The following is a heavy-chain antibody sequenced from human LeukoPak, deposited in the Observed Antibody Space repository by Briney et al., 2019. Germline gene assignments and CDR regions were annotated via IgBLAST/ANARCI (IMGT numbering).Heavy chain of an antibody. D-gene: IGHD2-21*02. CDR2: MYYSGST. J-gene: IGHJ4*02. Sequence: PSETLSLTCTVSGGSISSGGYYWSWIRQHPGKGLECIGYMYYSGSTYYNPSLKSRVTISVDTSKNQSSLKLSSVTAADTAVYYCARARRCGGDCSDLDYWGQGTLVTVSS. CDR3: ARARRCGGDCSDLDY. CDR1: GGSISSGGYY. V-gene: IGHV4-31*03.